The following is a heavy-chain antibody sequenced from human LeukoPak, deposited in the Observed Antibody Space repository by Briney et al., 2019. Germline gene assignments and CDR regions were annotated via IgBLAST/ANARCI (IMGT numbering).Heavy chain of an antibody. Sequence: GESLKISCQASGYSFVSYWIGWVRQVPGKGLEWMGVVYPGDSDFRYLPSLQGQVTISADRSISAAYLQWNSLKASDSGIYYCVRRAGRRDGYNYADYWGQGTLVTVSS. D-gene: IGHD5-24*01. V-gene: IGHV5-51*01. CDR2: VYPGDSDF. CDR1: GYSFVSYW. CDR3: VRRAGRRDGYNYADY. J-gene: IGHJ4*02.